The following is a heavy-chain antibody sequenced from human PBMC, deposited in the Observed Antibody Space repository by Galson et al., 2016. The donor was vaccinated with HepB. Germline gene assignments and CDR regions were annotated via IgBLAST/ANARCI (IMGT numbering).Heavy chain of an antibody. Sequence: SLRLSCAASGFTFNTYVMHWVRQAPGKGLEWVAVIWYDGSTEYYADSVKGRFTISRDNSRNTLYLQMHSLRAEDTAVYYCARGIYDSTGYYADYWGQGTLVTVSS. CDR2: IWYDGSTE. D-gene: IGHD3-22*01. J-gene: IGHJ4*02. CDR1: GFTFNTYV. V-gene: IGHV3-33*01. CDR3: ARGIYDSTGYYADY.